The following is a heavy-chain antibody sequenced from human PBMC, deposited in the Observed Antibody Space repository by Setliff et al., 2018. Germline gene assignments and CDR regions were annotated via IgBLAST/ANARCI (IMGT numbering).Heavy chain of an antibody. J-gene: IGHJ4*02. CDR3: ERLVRYCTRVTCQRSSDGDF. CDR2: ISAHSGNT. CDR1: GYTFNHYG. Sequence: ASVKVSCKASGYTFNHYGITWVRLAPGQGLEWMGWISAHSGNTFYAPPFQGRLVMTTDTSTNTAYIELRNLTSADTAMYFCERLVRYCTRVTCQRSSDGDFWGQ. D-gene: IGHD2-8*01. V-gene: IGHV1-18*01.